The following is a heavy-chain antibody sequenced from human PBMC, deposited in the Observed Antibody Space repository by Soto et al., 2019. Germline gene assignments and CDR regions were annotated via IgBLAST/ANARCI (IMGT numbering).Heavy chain of an antibody. CDR2: ISSSSSYI. CDR1: GFSFSSYS. Sequence: EVQLVESGGGLVKPGGSLRLSCSASGFSFSSYSMSWVRQAPGKGLEWVSSISSSSSYIYYADSVKGRFTISRDNGKNSLYLQMNSLRAEDTAVYYCARDWSAAGNWFDPWGQGTLVTVSS. V-gene: IGHV3-21*01. D-gene: IGHD6-13*01. CDR3: ARDWSAAGNWFDP. J-gene: IGHJ5*02.